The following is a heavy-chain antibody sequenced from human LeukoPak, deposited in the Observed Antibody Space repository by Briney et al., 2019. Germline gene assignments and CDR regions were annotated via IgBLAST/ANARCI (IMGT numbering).Heavy chain of an antibody. CDR3: ARGRPDGYNYSFDY. CDR1: GGSFSGYY. D-gene: IGHD5-24*01. V-gene: IGHV4-34*01. J-gene: IGHJ4*02. CDR2: INHSGST. Sequence: SETLSLTCAVYGGSFSGYYWSWIRQPPGKGLEWIGEINHSGSTNYNPSLKSRVTISVDTSKNQFSLKLSSVTAADTAVYYCARGRPDGYNYSFDYWGQGTLVTVSS.